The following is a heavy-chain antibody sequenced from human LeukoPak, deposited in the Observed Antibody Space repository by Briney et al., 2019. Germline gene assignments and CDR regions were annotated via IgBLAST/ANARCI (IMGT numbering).Heavy chain of an antibody. Sequence: GASVKVSCKASGYTFTSYGISWVRQAPGQGLEWMGWISAYNGNTNYAQKLQGRVTMTTDTSTSTAYMELRSLRSDDTAVYYCARACSSSWYNWFDPWGQGTLVTVSS. J-gene: IGHJ5*02. V-gene: IGHV1-18*01. CDR3: ARACSSSWYNWFDP. CDR1: GYTFTSYG. CDR2: ISAYNGNT. D-gene: IGHD6-13*01.